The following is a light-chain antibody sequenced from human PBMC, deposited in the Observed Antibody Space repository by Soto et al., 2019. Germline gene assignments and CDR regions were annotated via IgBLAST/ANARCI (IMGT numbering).Light chain of an antibody. Sequence: IQMTQSPSYLSASVGDRVTITCRASQSISSYLNWYQQKPGKAPKLLIYAASSLQSGVPSRFSGSGSGTDFTLTISSLQPEDFATYYCQQSYSTPVTFGQGTKVDIK. J-gene: IGKJ1*01. CDR1: QSISSY. V-gene: IGKV1-39*01. CDR2: AAS. CDR3: QQSYSTPVT.